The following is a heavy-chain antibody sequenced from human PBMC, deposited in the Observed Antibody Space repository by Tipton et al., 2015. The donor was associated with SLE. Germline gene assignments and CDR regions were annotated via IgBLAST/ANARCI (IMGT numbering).Heavy chain of an antibody. CDR3: AKDQNRRRDH. V-gene: IGHV3-33*06. Sequence: SLRLSCAASGFTFSTYDIHWVRQAPGKGLEWVAVIWFDGSNKYYADSVKGRFTISRDNSKNTLYLQMNSLRAEDTAVYYCAKDQNRRRDHWGQGTLVTVSS. CDR1: GFTFSTYD. D-gene: IGHD2/OR15-2a*01. J-gene: IGHJ4*02. CDR2: IWFDGSNK.